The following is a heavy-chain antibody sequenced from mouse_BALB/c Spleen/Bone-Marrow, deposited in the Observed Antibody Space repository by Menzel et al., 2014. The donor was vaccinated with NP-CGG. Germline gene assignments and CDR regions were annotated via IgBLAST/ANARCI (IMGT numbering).Heavy chain of an antibody. V-gene: IGHV1S137*01. J-gene: IGHJ4*01. CDR2: ISGYYGDA. Sequence: VQLQQPGAELVRSGVSVKISCKGSGYTFTDYAIHWVKQSHAKSLEWIGLISGYYGDAIYNQKFKGKATMTVDKSSSTAYMDLARLTSEDSSIYYCARSGKVRNAMDYWGQGTSVTVSS. CDR1: GYTFTDYA. D-gene: IGHD2-14*01. CDR3: ARSGKVRNAMDY.